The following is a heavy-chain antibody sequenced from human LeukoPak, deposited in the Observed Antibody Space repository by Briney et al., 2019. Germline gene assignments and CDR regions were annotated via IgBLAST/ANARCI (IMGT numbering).Heavy chain of an antibody. J-gene: IGHJ4*02. CDR2: INHSGST. CDR3: ARDYGGRGFDY. CDR1: GGSFSGYY. V-gene: IGHV4-34*01. Sequence: PSETLSLTCAVYGGSFSGYYWSWIRQPPGKGLEWIGEINHSGSTNYNPSLKSRVAISVDTSKNQFSLKLSSVTAADTAVYYCARDYGGRGFDYWGQGTLVTVSS. D-gene: IGHD4-23*01.